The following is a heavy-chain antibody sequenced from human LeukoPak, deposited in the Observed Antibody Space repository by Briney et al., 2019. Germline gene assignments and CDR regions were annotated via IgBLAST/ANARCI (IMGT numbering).Heavy chain of an antibody. V-gene: IGHV3-21*01. CDR2: ISSSSSYI. D-gene: IGHD6-19*01. Sequence: GSLRLSCAASGFTFSSYSMNWVRPAPGKGLEWVSSISSSSSYIYYADSVKGRFTISRDNAKNSLYLQMNSLRAEDTAVYYCASGSSGWYMGSDYWGQGTLVTVSS. CDR3: ASGSSGWYMGSDY. CDR1: GFTFSSYS. J-gene: IGHJ4*02.